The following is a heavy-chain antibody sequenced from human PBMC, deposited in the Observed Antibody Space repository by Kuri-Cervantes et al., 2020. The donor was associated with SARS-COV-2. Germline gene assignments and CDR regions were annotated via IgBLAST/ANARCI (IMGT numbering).Heavy chain of an antibody. Sequence: ASVKVSCKASGYTFTSYAMHWVRQAPGQRLEWMGWINAGNGNTKYSQKLQGRVNMTTDTSTSTAYMELRSLRSDDTAVYYCARGRPYYYDSSGLGFFDYWGQGTLVTVSS. V-gene: IGHV1-3*01. J-gene: IGHJ4*02. CDR3: ARGRPYYYDSSGLGFFDY. D-gene: IGHD3-22*01. CDR1: GYTFTSYA. CDR2: INAGNGNT.